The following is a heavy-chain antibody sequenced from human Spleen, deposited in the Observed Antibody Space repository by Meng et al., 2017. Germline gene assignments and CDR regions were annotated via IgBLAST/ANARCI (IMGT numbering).Heavy chain of an antibody. J-gene: IGHJ5*02. Sequence: GGSLRLSCVVSGFTFRSYAMQGVRQAPGKGLEGVAATSDDGIIKEYADSVKGRFTISRDNSENTLFLQMHSLRGEDTALYYCARSLRQSSGWYDHWGQGTLVTVSS. V-gene: IGHV3-30*01. CDR2: TSDDGIIK. CDR3: ARSLRQSSGWYDH. D-gene: IGHD3-22*01. CDR1: GFTFRSYA.